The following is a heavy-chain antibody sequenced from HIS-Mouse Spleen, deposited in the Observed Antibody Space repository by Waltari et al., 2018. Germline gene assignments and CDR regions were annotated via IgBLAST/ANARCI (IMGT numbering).Heavy chain of an antibody. D-gene: IGHD5-12*01. CDR1: GGSFSGYY. J-gene: IGHJ5*02. CDR3: ARGGIEMATIWGSWFDP. Sequence: QVQLQQWGAGLLKPSETLSLTCAVYGGSFSGYYWSWIRQPPGKGLEWIGEINHSGSTNYNPSLKSRVTISVDTSKNQFSLKLSSVTAADTAVYYCARGGIEMATIWGSWFDPWGQGTLVTVSS. CDR2: INHSGST. V-gene: IGHV4-34*01.